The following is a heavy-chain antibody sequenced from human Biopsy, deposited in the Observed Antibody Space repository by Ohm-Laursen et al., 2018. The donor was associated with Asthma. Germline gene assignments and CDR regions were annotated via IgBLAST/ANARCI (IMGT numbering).Heavy chain of an antibody. V-gene: IGHV4-34*01. CDR1: GLSSSAYY. J-gene: IGHJ6*02. D-gene: IGHD3-3*01. CDR2: SDHRGNT. CDR3: ARGPEWSGLDI. Sequence: SQTLSLTCSLYGLSSSAYYWTWIRQTPGKGLEWIGESDHRGNTNTNATLKSRVTISKAKSANEFLLKMKSATAADTAIYYCARGPEWSGLDIWGQGTTVTVSS.